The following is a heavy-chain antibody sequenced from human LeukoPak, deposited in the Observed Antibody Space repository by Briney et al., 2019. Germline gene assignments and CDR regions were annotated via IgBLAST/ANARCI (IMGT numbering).Heavy chain of an antibody. Sequence: GGSLRLSCAASGFTFSTYVMSWVRQAPGKGLEWVSTISGIGVGTYYADSVKGRFTISRDNSKNTLYLQMNSLRAEDTAVYYCARVQEAVAGMYYYGMDVWGQGATVTVSS. CDR2: ISGIGVGT. CDR1: GFTFSTYV. CDR3: ARVQEAVAGMYYYGMDV. V-gene: IGHV3-23*01. J-gene: IGHJ6*02. D-gene: IGHD6-19*01.